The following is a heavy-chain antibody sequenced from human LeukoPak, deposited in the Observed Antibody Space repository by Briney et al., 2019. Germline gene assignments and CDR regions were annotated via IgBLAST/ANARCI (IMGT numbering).Heavy chain of an antibody. CDR1: GYTFTSYY. J-gene: IGHJ5*02. Sequence: ASVKVSCKASGYTFTSYYMHWVRQAPGQGLEWMGIINPSGGSTSYAQKFQGRVTMTRDTSTSTVYMELSSLRSEDTAVYYCARDEAYSGSYQGWFDPWGQGTLVTVSS. D-gene: IGHD1-26*01. CDR3: ARDEAYSGSYQGWFDP. CDR2: INPSGGST. V-gene: IGHV1-46*01.